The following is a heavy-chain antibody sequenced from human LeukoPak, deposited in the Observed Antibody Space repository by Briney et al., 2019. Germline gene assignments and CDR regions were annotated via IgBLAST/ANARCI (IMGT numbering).Heavy chain of an antibody. J-gene: IGHJ4*02. V-gene: IGHV3-33*03. Sequence: GRSLRLSCAASGFTFSTYGMHWVRQAPGRGLEWVAIIWSDASEKYYGDSVKGRFTISRDNSNNTVSLQMNSLRAEDTAVYYCARRGSGTYNFDSWGQGTLVTVSP. CDR3: ARRGSGTYNFDS. CDR1: GFTFSTYG. D-gene: IGHD1-26*01. CDR2: IWSDASEK.